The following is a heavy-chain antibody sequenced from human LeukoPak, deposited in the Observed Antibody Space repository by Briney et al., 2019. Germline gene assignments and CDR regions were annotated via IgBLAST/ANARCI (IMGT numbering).Heavy chain of an antibody. J-gene: IGHJ4*02. CDR2: INHSGST. V-gene: IGHV4-34*01. D-gene: IGHD5-18*01. CDR3: ARDIIRGYSYGYRGHGY. Sequence: PSETLSLTCAVYGGSFSGYYWSWIRQPPGKGLEWIGEINHSGSTNYNPSLKSRVTISVDTSKNQFSLKLSSVTAADTAVYYCARDIIRGYSYGYRGHGYWGQGTLVTVSS. CDR1: GGSFSGYY.